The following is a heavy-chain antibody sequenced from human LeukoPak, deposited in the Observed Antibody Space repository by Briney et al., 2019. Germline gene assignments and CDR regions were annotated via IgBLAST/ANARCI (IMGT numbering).Heavy chain of an antibody. CDR2: ISSSSSYI. CDR1: GFTFRSYS. J-gene: IGHJ6*03. Sequence: GGSLRLSCAASGFTFRSYSINWVRQAPGKGLEWVSSISSSSSYIYYADSVKGRFTISRDNAKNSLYLQMNSLRAEDTAVYYCARDRPGVSSSFRDYYYYYMDVWGKGTTVTVSS. D-gene: IGHD6-6*01. CDR3: ARDRPGVSSSFRDYYYYYMDV. V-gene: IGHV3-21*01.